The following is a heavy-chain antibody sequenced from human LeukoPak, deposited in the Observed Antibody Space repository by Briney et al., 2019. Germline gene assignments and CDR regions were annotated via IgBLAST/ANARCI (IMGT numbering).Heavy chain of an antibody. Sequence: GGSLRLSCVASGFTFSSSWMNWVRQAPGKGLEWVANIKYDGSEEYYVDSVKGRFTISRDNAQNSLYLQMNNLRAEDTAVYYCARDVYRSFDYWGRGSLVTVSS. J-gene: IGHJ4*02. D-gene: IGHD5/OR15-5a*01. V-gene: IGHV3-7*01. CDR3: ARDVYRSFDY. CDR2: IKYDGSEE. CDR1: GFTFSSSW.